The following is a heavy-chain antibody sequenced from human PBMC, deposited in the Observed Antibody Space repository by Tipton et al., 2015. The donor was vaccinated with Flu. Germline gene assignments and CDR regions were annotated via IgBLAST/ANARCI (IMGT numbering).Heavy chain of an antibody. J-gene: IGHJ3*02. Sequence: TLSLTCIVSGGSISNYYWSWIRQSPGKGLEWIGYIYDSRNTHYNPSLESRVTISVDTSKKELSLQLISGTAADTAVYYCARSLTYYYDSSGYAFDIWGQGTMVTVSS. D-gene: IGHD3-22*01. CDR2: IYDSRNT. V-gene: IGHV4-59*12. CDR3: ARSLTYYYDSSGYAFDI. CDR1: GGSISNYY.